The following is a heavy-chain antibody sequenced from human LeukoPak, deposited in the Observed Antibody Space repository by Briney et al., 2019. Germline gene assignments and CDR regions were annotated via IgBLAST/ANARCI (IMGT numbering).Heavy chain of an antibody. J-gene: IGHJ4*02. CDR3: ARDAAIAAAGGVYFDY. CDR1: GGTFSSYA. V-gene: IGHV1-69*04. D-gene: IGHD6-13*01. CDR2: IIPIFGIA. Sequence: GASVKVSCKASGGTFSSYAISWVRRATGQGLEWMGRIIPIFGIANYAQKFQGRVTITADKSTSTAYMELSSLRSEDTAVYYCARDAAIAAAGGVYFDYWGQGTLVTVSS.